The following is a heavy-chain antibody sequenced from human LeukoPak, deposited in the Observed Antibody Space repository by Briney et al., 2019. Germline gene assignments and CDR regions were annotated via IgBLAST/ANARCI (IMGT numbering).Heavy chain of an antibody. CDR2: IIPIFGTA. CDR1: GGTFSSYA. CDR3: ARVIAAAGRYNWFDP. D-gene: IGHD6-13*01. Sequence: GASVKVSCKAPGGTFSSYAISWVRQAPGQGLGRMGGIIPIFGTANYAQKFQGRVTITADESTSTAYMELSSLRSEDTAVYYCARVIAAAGRYNWFDPWGQGTLVTVSS. J-gene: IGHJ5*02. V-gene: IGHV1-69*13.